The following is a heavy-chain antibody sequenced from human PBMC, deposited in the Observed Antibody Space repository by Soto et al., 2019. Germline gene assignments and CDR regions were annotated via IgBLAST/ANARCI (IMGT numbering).Heavy chain of an antibody. D-gene: IGHD1-7*01. Sequence: SETLSLTCTVSGGSISSYYWSWVRQPPGKGPEWIGYISYRGTTTYNPSLKSRVTISVDTSKNQFSLKVSSVTAADTAVYYCGRHKPTDNWNYDYWGQGTLVTVSS. CDR1: GGSISSYY. CDR2: ISYRGTT. J-gene: IGHJ4*02. CDR3: GRHKPTDNWNYDY. V-gene: IGHV4-59*08.